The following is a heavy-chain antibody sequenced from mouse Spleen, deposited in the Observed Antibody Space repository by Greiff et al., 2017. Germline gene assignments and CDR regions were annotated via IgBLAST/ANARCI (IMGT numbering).Heavy chain of an antibody. CDR1: GYSITSGYY. CDR3: ASMNSLLRLRGWFAY. D-gene: IGHD1-2*01. CDR2: INYYGSN. Sequence: EVKLMESGPGLVKPSQSLSLTCSVTGYSITSGYYWNWIRQFPGNKLEWMGYINYYGSNNYNPSLKNRISITRDTSKNQFFLKLNSVTTEDTATYYCASMNSLLRLRGWFAYWGQGTLVTVSA. V-gene: IGHV3-6*01. J-gene: IGHJ3*01.